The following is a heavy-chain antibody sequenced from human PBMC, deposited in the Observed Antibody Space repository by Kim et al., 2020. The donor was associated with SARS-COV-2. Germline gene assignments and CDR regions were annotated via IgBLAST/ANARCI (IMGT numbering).Heavy chain of an antibody. CDR2: ISYDGSNK. Sequence: GGSLRLSCAASGFTFSSYAMHWVRQAPGKGLEWVAVISYDGSNKYYADSVKGRFTISRDNSKNTLYLQMNSLRAEDTAVYYCARDFYVSGYSSYYYGMDVWGQGTTVTVSS. CDR1: GFTFSSYA. J-gene: IGHJ6*02. D-gene: IGHD4-4*01. CDR3: ARDFYVSGYSSYYYGMDV. V-gene: IGHV3-30*04.